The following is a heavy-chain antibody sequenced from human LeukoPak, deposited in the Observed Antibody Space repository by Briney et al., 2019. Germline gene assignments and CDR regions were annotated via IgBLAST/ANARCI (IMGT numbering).Heavy chain of an antibody. D-gene: IGHD3-10*01. J-gene: IGHJ4*02. CDR3: ARANYYGSGSPGYFDY. Sequence: GGSLRLSCAASGFTVSSNYMSWVRQAPGKGLEWVSVIYSGGSTYYADSVKGRFTISRDNSKNTLYLQMNSLRAEDTAVYYCARANYYGSGSPGYFDYWGQGTLVTVSS. CDR2: IYSGGST. CDR1: GFTVSSNY. V-gene: IGHV3-66*01.